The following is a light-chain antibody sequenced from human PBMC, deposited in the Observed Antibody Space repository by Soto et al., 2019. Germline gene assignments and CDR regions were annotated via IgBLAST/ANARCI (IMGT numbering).Light chain of an antibody. J-gene: IGKJ1*01. V-gene: IGKV3-20*01. CDR2: DAS. CDR1: QSVSSSY. Sequence: EIVLTQSPGTLSLSPGERATLSCRSSQSVSSSYLAWYQQKPGQAPRLLIYDASNRATGIPDRFSGSGSGTDFTLTISRLEPEDFAVYFCQQYGIPPTFGHGTNVEIK. CDR3: QQYGIPPT.